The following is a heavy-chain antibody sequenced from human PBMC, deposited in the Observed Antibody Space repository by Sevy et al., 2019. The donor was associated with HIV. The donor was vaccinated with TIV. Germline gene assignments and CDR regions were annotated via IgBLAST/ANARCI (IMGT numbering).Heavy chain of an antibody. CDR2: IYYSGST. V-gene: IGHV4-39*01. Sequence: SETLSLTCTVSGGSISSSSYYWGWMRQPPGKGLEWIGSIYYSGSTYYNPSLKSRVTISVDTSKNQFSLKLSSVTAADTAVYYCARHRVASIAARFYYYYYYMDVWGKGTTVTVSS. J-gene: IGHJ6*03. D-gene: IGHD6-6*01. CDR3: ARHRVASIAARFYYYYYYMDV. CDR1: GGSISSSSYY.